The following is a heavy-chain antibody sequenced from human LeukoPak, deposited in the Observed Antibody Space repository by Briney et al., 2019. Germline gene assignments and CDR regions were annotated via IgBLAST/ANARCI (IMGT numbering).Heavy chain of an antibody. V-gene: IGHV3-48*04. CDR2: ISSSGSTI. CDR1: GFTFSSYS. Sequence: GGSLRLSCAASGFTFSSYSMNWVRQAPGKGLVWVSYISSSGSTIYYGDFVKGRFTISRDNAKNSLVLQMNSLTAEDTAVYYCARESGTYSYGTFDIWGQGTMVTVSS. J-gene: IGHJ3*02. CDR3: ARESGTYSYGTFDI. D-gene: IGHD1-26*01.